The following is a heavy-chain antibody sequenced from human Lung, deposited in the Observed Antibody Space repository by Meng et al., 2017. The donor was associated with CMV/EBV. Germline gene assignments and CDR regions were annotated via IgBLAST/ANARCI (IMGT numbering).Heavy chain of an antibody. J-gene: IGHJ4*02. Sequence: GGSXRLXCAASGFTFSSYAMSWVRQAPGKGLEWVSVIYSGGSSTYYADSVKGRFTISRDNSKNTLYLQMNSLRAEDTAVYYCAKVRGYCSSTSCSPLHYWXQGTXVNGAS. V-gene: IGHV3-23*03. D-gene: IGHD2-2*01. CDR3: AKVRGYCSSTSCSPLHY. CDR2: IYSGGSST. CDR1: GFTFSSYA.